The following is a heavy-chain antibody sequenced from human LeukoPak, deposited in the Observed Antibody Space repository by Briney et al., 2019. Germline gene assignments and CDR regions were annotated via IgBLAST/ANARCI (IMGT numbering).Heavy chain of an antibody. CDR3: ALGDYGMDV. V-gene: IGHV1-46*01. J-gene: IGHJ6*02. CDR1: GYTFTSYY. CDR2: INPSGGST. Sequence: ASVKVSCKASGYTFTSYYMHWVRQAPGQGLEWMGIINPSGGSTSYAQKFQGRVTMTRNTSISTAYMELSSLRSEDTAVYYCALGDYGMDVWGQGTTVTVSS.